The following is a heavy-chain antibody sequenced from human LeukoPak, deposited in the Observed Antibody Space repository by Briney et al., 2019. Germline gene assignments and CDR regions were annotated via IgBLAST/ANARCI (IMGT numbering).Heavy chain of an antibody. V-gene: IGHV4-30-2*01. Sequence: PSETLSLTCAVSGGSISSGGYSWSWIRQPPGKGLEWIGYIYHSGSTYYNPSPKSRVTISVDRSKTQFSLKLSSVSAADTAVYYCAGGYCSSTSCHRYFDYWGQGTLVTVSS. CDR1: GGSISSGGYS. CDR3: AGGYCSSTSCHRYFDY. CDR2: IYHSGST. J-gene: IGHJ4*02. D-gene: IGHD2-2*03.